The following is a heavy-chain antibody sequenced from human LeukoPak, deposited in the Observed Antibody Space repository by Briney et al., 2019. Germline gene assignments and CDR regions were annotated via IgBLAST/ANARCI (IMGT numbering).Heavy chain of an antibody. V-gene: IGHV3-33*01. CDR3: ARDRGSYWDGGNDY. CDR1: GFNISSYG. D-gene: IGHD1-26*01. CDR2: IWYDGSNK. Sequence: GRSLRLSCAASGFNISSYGMHWVRQAPGKGLEWAAVIWYDGSNKYYADAVKGRFTISRDNSKNTLYLQMNSLRAEDTAVYYCARDRGSYWDGGNDYWGQGTLVTVSS. J-gene: IGHJ4*02.